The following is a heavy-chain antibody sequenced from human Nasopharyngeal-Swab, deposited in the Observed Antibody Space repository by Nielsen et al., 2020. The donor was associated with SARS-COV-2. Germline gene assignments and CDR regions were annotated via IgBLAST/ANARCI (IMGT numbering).Heavy chain of an antibody. CDR1: GFNFNDFG. Sequence: GESLKISCAASGFNFNDFGMHWVRQAPGKGLEWVAVIWSDGSHENHVDSVKGRFTTSRDNSKDTLFLQMNSLRVEDTAVYYCARGPGVSRHDYWGQGALVTVSS. CDR3: ARGPGVSRHDY. D-gene: IGHD2-8*01. V-gene: IGHV3-33*01. CDR2: IWSDGSHE. J-gene: IGHJ4*02.